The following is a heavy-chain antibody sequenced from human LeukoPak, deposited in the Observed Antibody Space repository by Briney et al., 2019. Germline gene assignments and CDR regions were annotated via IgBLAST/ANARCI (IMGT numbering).Heavy chain of an antibody. V-gene: IGHV1-46*01. D-gene: IGHD6-19*01. CDR1: GYTFISYY. CDR3: ARAATSSGWQKYYFDY. J-gene: IGHJ4*02. CDR2: INPSSGST. Sequence: ASVKVSCKASGYTFISYYMHWVRQAPGQGLEWMGIINPSSGSTSYAQKFQGRVTMTRDTSTSTVYMELSSLRSEDTAVYYRARAATSSGWQKYYFDYWGQGTLVTVSS.